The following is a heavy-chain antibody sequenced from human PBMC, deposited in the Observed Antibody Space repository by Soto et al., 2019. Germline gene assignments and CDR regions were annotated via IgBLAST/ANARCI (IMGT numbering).Heavy chain of an antibody. J-gene: IGHJ6*02. Sequence: QVQLVQSGAEVKKRGSSVKVSCKASGGTFSSYTISWVRQAPGQGLEWMGRIIPILGIANYAQKFQGRVTITADKSTSTAYMELSSLRSEDTAVYYCARAVGPRGYYGMDVWGQGTTVTVSS. CDR2: IIPILGIA. V-gene: IGHV1-69*02. CDR3: ARAVGPRGYYGMDV. CDR1: GGTFSSYT. D-gene: IGHD1-26*01.